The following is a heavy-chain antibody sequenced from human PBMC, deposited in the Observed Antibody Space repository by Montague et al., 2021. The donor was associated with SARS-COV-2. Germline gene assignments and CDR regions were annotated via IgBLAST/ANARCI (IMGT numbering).Heavy chain of an antibody. CDR2: ISYDGSNK. CDR1: GFTFSSYA. Sequence: SLRLSCSASGFTFSSYAMHWVRQAPGKGLEWVAVISYDGSNKYFXDSVKGRFTISRDNSKNTLYLQMNSLRAEDTAVYYCAREQEPHQPAHYDILTGYIGGFYYYGMDVWGQGTTVTVSS. V-gene: IGHV3-30-3*01. D-gene: IGHD3-9*01. CDR3: AREQEPHQPAHYDILTGYIGGFYYYGMDV. J-gene: IGHJ6*02.